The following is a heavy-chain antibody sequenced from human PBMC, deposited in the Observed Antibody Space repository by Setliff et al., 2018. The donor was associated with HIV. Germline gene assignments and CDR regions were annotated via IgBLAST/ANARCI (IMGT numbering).Heavy chain of an antibody. J-gene: IGHJ3*02. Sequence: SETLSLTCAVYGGSFSGYYWSWIRQPPGKGLEWIGEINHSGSTNYNPSLKSRVTISVDTSKNQFSLKLSSVTAADTAVFYCARGQGCGGGCHYAFEMWGQGTMVTV. CDR3: ARGQGCGGGCHYAFEM. CDR2: INHSGST. V-gene: IGHV4-34*01. D-gene: IGHD2-21*02. CDR1: GGSFSGYY.